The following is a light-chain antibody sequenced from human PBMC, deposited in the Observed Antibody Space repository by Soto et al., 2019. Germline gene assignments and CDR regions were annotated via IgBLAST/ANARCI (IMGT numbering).Light chain of an antibody. CDR3: QQYGSSPPT. J-gene: IGKJ1*01. CDR2: GAS. V-gene: IGKV3-20*01. Sequence: EIVLTQSPGTLSLSPGERATLSCRASQSVSSSYLAWYQQKPGQAARLLIYGASSRATGIPDRFSGSGSGTDFTLTISRLEPEDFAVYYCQQYGSSPPTFGEGTK. CDR1: QSVSSSY.